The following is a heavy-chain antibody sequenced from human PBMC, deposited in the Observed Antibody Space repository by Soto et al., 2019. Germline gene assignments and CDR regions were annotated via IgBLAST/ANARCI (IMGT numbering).Heavy chain of an antibody. CDR2: IYYSGST. CDR3: ARAEIAAAGYYYYYGMDV. J-gene: IGHJ6*02. CDR1: GGSISSGGYY. D-gene: IGHD6-13*01. V-gene: IGHV4-31*03. Sequence: SEALSLTCTVSGGSISSGGYYWSWIRRHPGKGLEWIGYIYYSGSTYYNPSLKSRVTISVDTSKNQFSLKLSSVTAADTAVYYCARAEIAAAGYYYYYGMDVWGQGTTVTVSS.